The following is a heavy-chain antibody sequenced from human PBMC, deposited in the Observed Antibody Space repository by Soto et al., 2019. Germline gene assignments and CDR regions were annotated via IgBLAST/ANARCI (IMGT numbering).Heavy chain of an antibody. CDR2: IWYDGSNK. CDR1: GFTFSSYG. J-gene: IGHJ3*02. D-gene: IGHD3-16*01. V-gene: IGHV3-33*01. Sequence: QVQLVESGGGVVQPGRSLRLSCAASGFTFSSYGMHWVRQAPGKGLEWVAVIWYDGSNKYYADSVKGRFTISRDNSKNTLYLQMNSLRAEDTAVYYCARTEGMGDVDAFDIWGQGTIVTVSS. CDR3: ARTEGMGDVDAFDI.